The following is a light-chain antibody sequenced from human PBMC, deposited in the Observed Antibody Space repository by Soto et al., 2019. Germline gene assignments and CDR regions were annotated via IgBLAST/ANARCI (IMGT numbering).Light chain of an antibody. CDR2: GAS. CDR1: QSVSSSY. V-gene: IGKV3D-7*01. CDR3: QQDYNLPRGT. Sequence: PGERVTLSCRASQSVSSSYLTWDQQKPGQAPRLLIYGASTRATGIPARFSGSGSGTDFTLTISSLQPEDFAVYYCQQDYNLPRGTFGGGTKVEIK. J-gene: IGKJ4*01.